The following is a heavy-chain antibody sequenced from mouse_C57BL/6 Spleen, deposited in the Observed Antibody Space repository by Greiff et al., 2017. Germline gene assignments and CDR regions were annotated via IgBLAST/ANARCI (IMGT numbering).Heavy chain of an antibody. Sequence: EVMLVESGGGLVQPGGSLKLSCAASGFTFSDYYMYWVRQTPEKRLEWVAYISNGGGSTYYPDTVKGRFTISRDNAKNTLYLQMRRLKSEDTAMYYCARHWDYYFDYWGQGTTLTVSS. CDR1: GFTFSDYY. V-gene: IGHV5-12*01. J-gene: IGHJ2*01. CDR3: ARHWDYYFDY. CDR2: ISNGGGST. D-gene: IGHD4-1*01.